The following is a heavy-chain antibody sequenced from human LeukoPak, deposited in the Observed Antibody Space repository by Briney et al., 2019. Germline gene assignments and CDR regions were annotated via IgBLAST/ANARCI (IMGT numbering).Heavy chain of an antibody. CDR2: IRSKPYGGTT. Sequence: GGSLRLSCTASGFTFSDYGVNWFRQAPGKGLEWVAFIRSKPYGGTTEYAASVKGRFSISRDDSTSIVYLQMNSLKTEDTALYYCSRTRISGIDGFDIWGQGTMVTVSS. D-gene: IGHD2-15*01. V-gene: IGHV3-49*03. CDR1: GFTFSDYG. J-gene: IGHJ3*02. CDR3: SRTRISGIDGFDI.